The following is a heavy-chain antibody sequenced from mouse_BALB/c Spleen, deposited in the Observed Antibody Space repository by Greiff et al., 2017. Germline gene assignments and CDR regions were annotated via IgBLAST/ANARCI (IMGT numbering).Heavy chain of an antibody. CDR3: ARGEVGFAY. D-gene: IGHD1-3*01. J-gene: IGHJ3*01. V-gene: IGHV1-82*01. CDR1: GYAFSSSW. CDR2: IYPGDGDT. Sequence: QVQLQQSGPELVKPGASVKISCKASGYAFSSSWMNWVKQRPGQGLEWIGRIYPGDGDTNYNGKFKGKATLTADKSSSTAYMQLSSLTSVDSAVYFCARGEVGFAYWGQGTLVTVSA.